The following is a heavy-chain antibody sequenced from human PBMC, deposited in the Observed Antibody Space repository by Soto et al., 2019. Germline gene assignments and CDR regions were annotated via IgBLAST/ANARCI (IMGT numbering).Heavy chain of an antibody. CDR2: IYDSGT. V-gene: IGHV4-30-4*01. Sequence: PSETLSLTCTVSGGSISGDYYFWSWIRQPPGKGLEWIGFIYDSGTYYNPSLKSRATISTDTSKNHFSLKLISVTAADTAVYYCARDLAYCSNGSCYAKWGYWGQGTLVTVSS. J-gene: IGHJ4*02. CDR3: ARDLAYCSNGSCYAKWGY. D-gene: IGHD2-15*01. CDR1: GGSISGDYYF.